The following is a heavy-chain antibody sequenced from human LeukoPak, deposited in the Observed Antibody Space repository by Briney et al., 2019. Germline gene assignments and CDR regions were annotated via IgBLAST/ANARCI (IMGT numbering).Heavy chain of an antibody. Sequence: GGSLRLSCAASGFMFSSYAMTWVRQAPGKGLEWVSGISGSGGSKYSADSVKGRFTISRDNSKSTLFLQMNSLRAEDTAVYYCAKSTGSKTYYFDYWGRESWSPSSQ. V-gene: IGHV3-23*01. J-gene: IGHJ4*02. CDR1: GFMFSSYA. CDR2: ISGSGGSK. CDR3: AKSTGSKTYYFDY. D-gene: IGHD2-8*02.